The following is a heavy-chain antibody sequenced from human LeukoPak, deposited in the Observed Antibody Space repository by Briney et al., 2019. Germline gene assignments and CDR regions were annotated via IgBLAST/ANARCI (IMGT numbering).Heavy chain of an antibody. D-gene: IGHD3-22*01. CDR3: ARVRGRLRRDYYDSTGYQNDAFDI. V-gene: IGHV1-18*04. CDR1: GYTFTGYY. J-gene: IGHJ3*02. CDR2: ISAYNGNT. Sequence: ASVKVSCKASGYTFTGYYMHWVRQAPGQGLEWMGWISAYNGNTNSPQKLQGRVTMSTDTYTSTAYMELWRLRSDDTAVYYCARVRGRLRRDYYDSTGYQNDAFDIWGQGTMVTVSS.